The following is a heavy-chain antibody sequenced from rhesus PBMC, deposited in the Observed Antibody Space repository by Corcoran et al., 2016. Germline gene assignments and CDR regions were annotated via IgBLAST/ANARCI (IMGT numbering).Heavy chain of an antibody. V-gene: IGHV4-127*01. Sequence: QVQLQESGPGLVKPSETLSLTCAVSGYSISSGYGWGWIRQPPGKGLELIGQILGGSGSTYYNPSLKSRVTVSKDTSKNQFSLKLSSVTAADTAVYYCARAPYYYSGTFDYWGQGVLVTVSS. CDR1: GYSISSGYG. CDR2: ILGGSGST. J-gene: IGHJ4*01. D-gene: IGHD3-16*01. CDR3: ARAPYYYSGTFDY.